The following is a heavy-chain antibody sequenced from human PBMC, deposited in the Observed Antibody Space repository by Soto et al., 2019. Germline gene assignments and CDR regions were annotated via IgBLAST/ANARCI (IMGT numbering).Heavy chain of an antibody. Sequence: RLSCAASGFTFSSYAMTWVRQAPGKGLEWVSVITYNGDKTYYVDSVKGRFTISRDNSKDTVHLQMNSLRAEDTAVYYCARYIRGPTVFYFDFWGPGVLVTVSS. J-gene: IGHJ4*02. V-gene: IGHV3-23*01. CDR1: GFTFSSYA. D-gene: IGHD5-18*01. CDR3: ARYIRGPTVFYFDF. CDR2: ITYNGDKT.